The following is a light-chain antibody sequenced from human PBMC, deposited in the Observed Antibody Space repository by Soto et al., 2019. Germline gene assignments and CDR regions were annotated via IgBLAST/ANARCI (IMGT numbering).Light chain of an antibody. CDR2: KAS. Sequence: DIQMTQSPSTLSASVGDRVTITCRASQSISSWLAWYQQKPGKAPKLLIYKASSLESGVPSRLNGSGSGTEFTLTISSLQPDDFATYYCQQYNSYSTFGQGTKVEIK. V-gene: IGKV1-5*03. CDR3: QQYNSYST. CDR1: QSISSW. J-gene: IGKJ1*01.